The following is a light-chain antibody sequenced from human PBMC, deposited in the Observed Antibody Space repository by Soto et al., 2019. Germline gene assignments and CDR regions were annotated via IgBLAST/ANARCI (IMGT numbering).Light chain of an antibody. CDR1: GSNIGSNY. V-gene: IGLV1-51*01. CDR3: GTWDSSLSAGV. Sequence: QSALTQPPSVSAAPGQKVTISCSGSGSNIGSNYVSWYQQLPGTAPKLLIRDNSKRPSGIPDRFSGSKSGTSATLDITGLQTGDEADYYCGTWDSSLSAGVFGGGTKLTVL. J-gene: IGLJ2*01. CDR2: DNS.